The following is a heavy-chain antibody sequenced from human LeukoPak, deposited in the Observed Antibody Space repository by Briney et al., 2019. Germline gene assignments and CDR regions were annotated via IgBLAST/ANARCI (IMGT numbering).Heavy chain of an antibody. CDR1: GFTFSDYS. Sequence: GGSLRLSCAASGFTFSDYSMNWVRQAPGKGLEWVSSLSSDSVWIFYADSVKGRITISRDNAKNSLYLQMNSLRAEDTAVYYCARSIYDSSGYSGAFDIWGQGTMVTVSS. J-gene: IGHJ3*02. CDR2: LSSDSVWI. CDR3: ARSIYDSSGYSGAFDI. V-gene: IGHV3-21*04. D-gene: IGHD3-22*01.